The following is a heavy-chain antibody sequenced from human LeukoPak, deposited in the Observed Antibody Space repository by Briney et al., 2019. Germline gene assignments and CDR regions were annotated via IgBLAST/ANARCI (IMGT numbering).Heavy chain of an antibody. CDR3: ARDHAAAGTGLGF. CDR1: VNTFTGYY. Sequence: ASVKVSCKASVNTFTGYYMHWVRQAPGPGLEWMGIIDPSGSSTTYAQRFQGRVTMTRDTSTSTVYMELSSLRSEDTAIYYCARDHAAAGTGLGFWGQGTLVTVSS. V-gene: IGHV1-46*01. J-gene: IGHJ4*02. CDR2: IDPSGSST. D-gene: IGHD6-13*01.